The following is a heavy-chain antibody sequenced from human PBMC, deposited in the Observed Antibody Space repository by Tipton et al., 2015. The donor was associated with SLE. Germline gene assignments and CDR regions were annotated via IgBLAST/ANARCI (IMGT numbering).Heavy chain of an antibody. CDR3: ARDSSGRDDAFDI. V-gene: IGHV1-46*01. J-gene: IGHJ3*02. Sequence: QSGPEVKKPGASVKVSCKASGYTFTSYYIHWVRQAPGQGLEWMGIANPTGGSATSAQRFQGRVTMTSDTSTSTVYLELSSLRSEDTAVYYCARDSSGRDDAFDIWGQGTMVTVSS. CDR2: ANPTGGSA. CDR1: GYTFTSYY. D-gene: IGHD3-22*01.